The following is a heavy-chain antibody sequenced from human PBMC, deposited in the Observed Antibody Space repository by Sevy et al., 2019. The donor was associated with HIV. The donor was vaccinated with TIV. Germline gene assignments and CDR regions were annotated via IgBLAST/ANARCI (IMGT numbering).Heavy chain of an antibody. D-gene: IGHD6-13*01. V-gene: IGHV3-23*01. CDR2: ISGGGGGK. J-gene: IGHJ2*01. CDR3: AKHYIHDIADGWYFDL. CDR1: GFTFNNYA. Sequence: GGSLRLSCAASGFTFNNYAMSWVRQAPGKGLEGKGLEWVSTISGGGGGKYYADSVRGRFTISRANSKSTLYLKVNSLRVEDTAVYYCAKHYIHDIADGWYFDLWGRGTLVTVSS.